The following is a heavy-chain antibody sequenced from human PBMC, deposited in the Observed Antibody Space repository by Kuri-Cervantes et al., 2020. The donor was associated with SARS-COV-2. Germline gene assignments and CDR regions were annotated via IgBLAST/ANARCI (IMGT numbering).Heavy chain of an antibody. Sequence: GGSLRLSCAASGFTFSSYSMNWVRQAPGKGLEWVSSISSSSSYIYYADSVKGRFTISRDNAKNSLYLQMNSLRAEDTAVYCCARGGSSGWYYFDYWGQGTLVTVSS. V-gene: IGHV3-21*01. CDR3: ARGGSSGWYYFDY. CDR1: GFTFSSYS. J-gene: IGHJ4*02. D-gene: IGHD6-19*01. CDR2: ISSSSSYI.